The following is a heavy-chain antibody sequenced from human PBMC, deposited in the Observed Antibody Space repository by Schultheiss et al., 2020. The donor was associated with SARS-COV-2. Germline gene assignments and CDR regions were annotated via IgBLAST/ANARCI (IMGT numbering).Heavy chain of an antibody. CDR2: ISYDGSNK. CDR1: GFTFSSYA. J-gene: IGHJ4*02. CDR3: ARGDWFDVPFDY. Sequence: GESLKISCAASGFTFSSYAMHWVRQAPGKGLEWVAVISYDGSNKYYADSVKGRFTISRDNSKNTLYLQMNSLRAEDTAVYYCARGDWFDVPFDYWGQGTLVTVSS. V-gene: IGHV3-30-3*02. D-gene: IGHD3-9*01.